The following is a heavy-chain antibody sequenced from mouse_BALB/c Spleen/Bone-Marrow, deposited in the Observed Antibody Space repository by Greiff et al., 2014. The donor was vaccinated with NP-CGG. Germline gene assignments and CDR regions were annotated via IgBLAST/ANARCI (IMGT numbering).Heavy chain of an antibody. D-gene: IGHD2-4*01. CDR2: IWAGGST. V-gene: IGHV2-9*02. J-gene: IGHJ3*01. CDR3: ARDLSTMITTGFAY. CDR1: GFSLTSYG. Sequence: VQLVESGPGLVAPSQSLSITCTVSGFSLTSYGVHWVRQPPGKGLEWLGVIWAGGSTSYNSALMSRLSIRKDNSKSQVFLKMNSLQTDDTAMYYCARDLSTMITTGFAYWGQGTLVTVSA.